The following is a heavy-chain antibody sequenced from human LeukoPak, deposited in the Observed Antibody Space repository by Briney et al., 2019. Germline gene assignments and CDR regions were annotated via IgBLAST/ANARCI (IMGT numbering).Heavy chain of an antibody. Sequence: PSETLSLTCSVSGASISSHYWSWIRQPPGKGLEWIGYIHYSGSTNCNPSLKSRVTISLDTSKNQFSLKLTSVTAADTAVYYCSRPETGFKPPGPYGGRGTLGPVS. CDR1: GASISSHY. V-gene: IGHV4-59*11. CDR3: SRPETGFKPPGPY. J-gene: IGHJ4*02. CDR2: IHYSGST. D-gene: IGHD1-14*01.